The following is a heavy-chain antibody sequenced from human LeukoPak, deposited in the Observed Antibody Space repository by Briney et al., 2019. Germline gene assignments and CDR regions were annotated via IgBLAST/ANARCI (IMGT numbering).Heavy chain of an antibody. Sequence: SVKVSCKASGGTFSSYAISWVRQAPGQGLEWMGRIIPIFGTANYAQKFQGRVTITTDESTSTAYMELSSLRSEDTAVYYCACGIVVVVAATPSHYFDYWGQGTLVTVSS. D-gene: IGHD2-15*01. CDR2: IIPIFGTA. J-gene: IGHJ4*02. CDR1: GGTFSSYA. CDR3: ACGIVVVVAATPSHYFDY. V-gene: IGHV1-69*05.